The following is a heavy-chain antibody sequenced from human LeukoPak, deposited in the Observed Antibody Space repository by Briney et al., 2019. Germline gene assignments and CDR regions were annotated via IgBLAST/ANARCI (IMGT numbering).Heavy chain of an antibody. V-gene: IGHV3-53*01. J-gene: IGHJ6*02. D-gene: IGHD3-16*01. Sequence: PGGSLRLSCGASGFTVSNNHMSWVRQAPGKGLEWVSITYSDGTTYYADSVKGRFTISRDNSRNTLYVQMNSLRAEDTAVYFCARDRVEVTTSMLGGVKRTVTDYCGMDVWGQGTTVTVSS. CDR1: GFTVSNNH. CDR3: ARDRVEVTTSMLGGVKRTVTDYCGMDV. CDR2: TYSDGTT.